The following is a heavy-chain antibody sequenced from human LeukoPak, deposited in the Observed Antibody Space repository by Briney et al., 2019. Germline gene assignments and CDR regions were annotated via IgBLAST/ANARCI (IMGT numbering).Heavy chain of an antibody. V-gene: IGHV3-30*04. Sequence: GGSLRLSCAASGFTFSSYAMHWVRQAPGKGLEWVAVISYDESNKYYADSVKGRFTISRDNSKNTLYLQMNSLRAEVTAVYYCARDPIPYNWNYGWFDPWGQGTLVTVSS. CDR3: ARDPIPYNWNYGWFDP. CDR2: ISYDESNK. J-gene: IGHJ5*02. D-gene: IGHD1-7*01. CDR1: GFTFSSYA.